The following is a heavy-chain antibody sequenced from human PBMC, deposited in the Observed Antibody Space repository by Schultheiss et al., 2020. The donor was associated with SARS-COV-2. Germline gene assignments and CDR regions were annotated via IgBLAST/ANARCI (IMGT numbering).Heavy chain of an antibody. V-gene: IGHV3-48*04. CDR3: ARDTARGVGYGMDV. CDR2: ISSSGSTI. D-gene: IGHD5-18*01. J-gene: IGHJ6*02. Sequence: GGSLRLSCAASGFTFSSYSMNWVRQAPGKGLEWVSYISSSGSTIYYADSVKGRFTISRDNAKNSLYLQMNSLRAEDTAVYYCARDTARGVGYGMDVWGQGTTVTVSS. CDR1: GFTFSSYS.